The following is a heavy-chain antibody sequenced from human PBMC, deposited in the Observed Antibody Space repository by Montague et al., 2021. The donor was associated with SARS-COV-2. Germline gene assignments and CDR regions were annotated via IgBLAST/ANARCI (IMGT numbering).Heavy chain of an antibody. D-gene: IGHD1-1*01. CDR1: GDSVSSNSPT. V-gene: IGHV6-1*01. Sequence: CAISGDSVSSNSPTWNWVRQSPSRGLEWLGRTYYRSKSYNDYAVSVRGRVTINPDTSKNQFSLQLNSVTPEDTAIYYCTSGREGNYNVMDVWGQGTRVTVS. CDR2: TYYRSKSYN. J-gene: IGHJ6*02. CDR3: TSGREGNYNVMDV.